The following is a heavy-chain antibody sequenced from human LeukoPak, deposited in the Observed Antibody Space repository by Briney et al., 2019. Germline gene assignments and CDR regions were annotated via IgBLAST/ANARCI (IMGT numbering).Heavy chain of an antibody. V-gene: IGHV1-2*02. CDR3: ARSAYNYGYVYFDH. D-gene: IGHD5-18*01. J-gene: IGHJ4*02. CDR1: GYTFTGCF. Sequence: ASVKVSCKASGYTFTGCFIHYVRQAPGQGLEWMGWIDPNSDNIRYSETFKDRVTMTRDTSTNTAYMELSWLRSDDTAVYYCARSAYNYGYVYFDHWGQRTLVIVSS. CDR2: IDPNSDNI.